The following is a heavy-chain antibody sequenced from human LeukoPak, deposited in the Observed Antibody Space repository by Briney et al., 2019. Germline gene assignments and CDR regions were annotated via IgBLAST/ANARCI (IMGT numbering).Heavy chain of an antibody. Sequence: SETLSLTCIVSSGSIRSSSYYWGWIRQPPGKGLEWIGSIYYSGSTHYNPSLKSRVTISVDTSKNQFSLKLSPVTAADTAVYYCARQRYCSGGSCRAGFDPWGQGTLVTVSS. CDR3: ARQRYCSGGSCRAGFDP. J-gene: IGHJ5*02. CDR1: SGSIRSSSYY. CDR2: IYYSGST. D-gene: IGHD2-15*01. V-gene: IGHV4-39*01.